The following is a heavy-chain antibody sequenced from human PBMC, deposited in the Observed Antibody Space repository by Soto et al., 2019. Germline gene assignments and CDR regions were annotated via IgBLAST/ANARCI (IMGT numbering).Heavy chain of an antibody. CDR3: ARGPPGCSSTSCPSFWFDP. CDR1: GYTFTSYD. J-gene: IGHJ5*02. V-gene: IGHV1-8*01. Sequence: ASVKVSCKASGYTFTSYDINWVRQATGQGLEWMGWMNPNSGNTGYAQKFQGRVTMTRNTSISTAYMELSSLRSEDTAVYYCARGPPGCSSTSCPSFWFDPWGQGTLVTVSS. D-gene: IGHD2-2*01. CDR2: MNPNSGNT.